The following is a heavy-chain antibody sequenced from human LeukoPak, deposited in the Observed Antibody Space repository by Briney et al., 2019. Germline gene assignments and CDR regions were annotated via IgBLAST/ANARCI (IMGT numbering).Heavy chain of an antibody. D-gene: IGHD6-13*01. Sequence: GGSLRLSCAASGFTVSSNYMSWVRQAPGKGLEWVSVIYSGGSTYYADSVKGRFTISRDNSKNTLYLQMNSLRAEDTAVYYCARGGEDSSSWYYFDYWGQGTLVTVSS. J-gene: IGHJ4*02. CDR1: GFTVSSNY. CDR3: ARGGEDSSSWYYFDY. CDR2: IYSGGST. V-gene: IGHV3-53*01.